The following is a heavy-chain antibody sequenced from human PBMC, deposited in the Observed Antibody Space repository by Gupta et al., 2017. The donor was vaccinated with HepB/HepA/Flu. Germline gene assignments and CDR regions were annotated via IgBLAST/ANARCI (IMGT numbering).Heavy chain of an antibody. V-gene: IGHV5-51*01. J-gene: IGHJ4*02. Sequence: EVQLVQSRAEMIKPGESLKISCKISGYTFTSYWIDWVRLVPGKGLEWMGVSYPGDSDTRYRGSFQGQVMISVDKSIKSVYRQWASGKASDSAIYFCARRSAFPTGGIDYWGQGTQVTVSS. D-gene: IGHD3-16*01. CDR2: SYPGDSDT. CDR1: GYTFTSYW. CDR3: ARRSAFPTGGIDY.